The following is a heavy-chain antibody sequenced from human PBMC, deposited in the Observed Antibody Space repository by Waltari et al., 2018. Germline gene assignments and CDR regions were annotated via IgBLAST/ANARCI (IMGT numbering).Heavy chain of an antibody. CDR2: IYTTGWT. CDR1: GGSLSGLY. J-gene: IGHJ4*02. Sequence: QVRLQESGPGLVKPSQTLALTCTVSGGSLSGLYWSWIRLSPGKGLEWIGFIYTTGWTNYNPAFKNRVTMSADTSRGQFSLRLTSLSASDTATYYCARGPSIKWELPGFFDTWGQGTLVTVSS. V-gene: IGHV4-4*09. D-gene: IGHD1-26*01. CDR3: ARGPSIKWELPGFFDT.